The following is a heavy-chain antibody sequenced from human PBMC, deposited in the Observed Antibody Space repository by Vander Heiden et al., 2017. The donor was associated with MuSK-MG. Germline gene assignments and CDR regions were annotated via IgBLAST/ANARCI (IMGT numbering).Heavy chain of an antibody. CDR1: GFTFRRYW. Sequence: EVQLVESGGALVKSGGSLRLSCAAPGFTFRRYWMSWGRQAPGKGLEWVANINQEGSEQDYVDSVKGRLTISRDNAKDSLYLQMSGLRPEDTAVYFCARDREYSNTWDEFDYWGQGTLVTVSS. V-gene: IGHV3-7*01. J-gene: IGHJ4*02. CDR2: INQEGSEQ. D-gene: IGHD5-12*01. CDR3: ARDREYSNTWDEFDY.